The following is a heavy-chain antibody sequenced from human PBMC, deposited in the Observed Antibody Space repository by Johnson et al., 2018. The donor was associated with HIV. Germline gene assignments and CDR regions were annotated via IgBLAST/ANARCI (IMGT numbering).Heavy chain of an antibody. D-gene: IGHD3-22*01. Sequence: VQLVESGGGVVRPGGSLRLSCAASGFTFDDYGMSWVRQAPGKGLEWVSGINWNGCSTGYAASVKGRITISRDNAKNSLYLQMNSLRAEDTAWYYCARRSGITMISGDAFDIWGQGTMVTVSS. CDR1: GFTFDDYG. CDR2: INWNGCST. CDR3: ARRSGITMISGDAFDI. V-gene: IGHV3-20*04. J-gene: IGHJ3*02.